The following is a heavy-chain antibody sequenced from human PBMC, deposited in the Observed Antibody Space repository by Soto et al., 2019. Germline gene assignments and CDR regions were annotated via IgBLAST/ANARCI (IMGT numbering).Heavy chain of an antibody. D-gene: IGHD3-9*01. CDR3: ARGDLDYDILTGYPFGYYGMDV. J-gene: IGHJ6*02. Sequence: QVQLVESGGGVVQPGRSLRLSCAASGFIFSNFGMHWVRQAPGKGLEWVAVIWYDGSNEYYADSVKGRFTISKDNAKNSLYLQMNSLRAEDTAVYYCARGDLDYDILTGYPFGYYGMDVWGQGTTVTVSS. CDR1: GFIFSNFG. CDR2: IWYDGSNE. V-gene: IGHV3-33*03.